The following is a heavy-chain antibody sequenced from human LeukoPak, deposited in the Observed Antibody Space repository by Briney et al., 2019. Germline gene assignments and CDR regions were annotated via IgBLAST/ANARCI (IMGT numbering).Heavy chain of an antibody. CDR1: GGSISSGGYY. J-gene: IGHJ5*02. V-gene: IGHV4-31*03. Sequence: SETLSLTCTVSGGSISSGGYYWSWIRQHPGKGLEWIGYIYYSGSTYYNPSLKSRVTISVDTSKNQFSLKLSSVTAADTAVYYCARGRYGDYGSDWFDPWGQGTLVTVSS. D-gene: IGHD4-17*01. CDR3: ARGRYGDYGSDWFDP. CDR2: IYYSGST.